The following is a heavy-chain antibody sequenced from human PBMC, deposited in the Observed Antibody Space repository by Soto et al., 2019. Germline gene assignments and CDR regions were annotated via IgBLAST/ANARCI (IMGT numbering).Heavy chain of an antibody. J-gene: IGHJ6*02. V-gene: IGHV1-2*04. CDR1: GYTFTGYY. CDR2: INPNSGGT. Sequence: ASVKVSCKASGYTFTGYYMHWVRQAPGQGLEWMGWINPNSGGTNYAQKFQGWVTMTRDTSISTAYMELSRLRSDDTAVYYCARDHGGGLIYYYGMDVWGQGTTVTVSS. D-gene: IGHD3-16*01. CDR3: ARDHGGGLIYYYGMDV.